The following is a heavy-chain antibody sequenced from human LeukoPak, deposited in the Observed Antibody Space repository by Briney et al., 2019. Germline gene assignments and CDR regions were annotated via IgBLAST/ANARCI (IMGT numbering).Heavy chain of an antibody. CDR1: GFTFSSYS. CDR3: ARDRDYSFDY. D-gene: IGHD2-21*02. CDR2: ITTGGSTI. Sequence: YPGGSLRLSCAASGFTFSSYSINWVRQAPGKGREWVSYITTGGSTIYYTDSVKGRFHITRDKAKNSLCLQMNSLRAEDTVVYYCARDRDYSFDYWGQGTLVTVSS. V-gene: IGHV3-48*01. J-gene: IGHJ4*02.